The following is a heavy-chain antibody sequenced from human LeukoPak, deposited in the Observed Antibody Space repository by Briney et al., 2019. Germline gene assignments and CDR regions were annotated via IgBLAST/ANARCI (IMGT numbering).Heavy chain of an antibody. CDR1: GFTFSSYA. V-gene: IGHV3-23*01. D-gene: IGHD3-10*01. J-gene: IGHJ5*02. Sequence: GGSLRLSCAASGFTFSSYAMSWVRQAPGKGLEWVSAISGSGGSTYYADSVKGRFTISRDNSKNTPYLQMNSLRAEDTAVYYCANDLWFGESPFDPWAREPWSPSPQ. CDR2: ISGSGGST. CDR3: ANDLWFGESPFDP.